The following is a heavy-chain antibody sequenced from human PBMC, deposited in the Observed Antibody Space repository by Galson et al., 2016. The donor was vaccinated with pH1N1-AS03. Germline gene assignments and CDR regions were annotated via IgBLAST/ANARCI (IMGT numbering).Heavy chain of an antibody. CDR2: INPNSGVT. CDR3: ARDPRGPCSSATCATTYYFGMDV. Sequence: SVKVSCKASGYIFTGFYVHWVRQAPGQGLEWMGWINPNSGVTNYAQKFQAWVTMTGDTSISTAYLDLYGLKSDDTAVYYCARDPRGPCSSATCATTYYFGMDVWGQGTTVIVSS. J-gene: IGHJ6*02. CDR1: GYIFTGFY. D-gene: IGHD2/OR15-2a*01. V-gene: IGHV1-2*04.